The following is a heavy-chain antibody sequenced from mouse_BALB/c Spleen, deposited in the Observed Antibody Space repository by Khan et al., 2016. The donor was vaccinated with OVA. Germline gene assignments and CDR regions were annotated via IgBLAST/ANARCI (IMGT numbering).Heavy chain of an antibody. D-gene: IGHD1-1*01. V-gene: IGHV1-7*01. J-gene: IGHJ2*01. CDR2: INPSTGYT. CDR3: ARRGLRWDFDY. CDR1: GYTFINNW. Sequence: QVQLQQSGAELAKPGASVKMSCKASGYTFINNWILWVKQGPGQGLEWIGYINPSTGYTEYNQNFKDKATLTADKSSSTAYMQLSSLTSEDSAVYYCARRGLRWDFDYWGQGTTLTVSS.